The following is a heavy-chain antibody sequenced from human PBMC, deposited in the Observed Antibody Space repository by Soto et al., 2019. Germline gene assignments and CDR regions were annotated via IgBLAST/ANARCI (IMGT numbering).Heavy chain of an antibody. Sequence: GRSLRLSCAASGFTFDDYAMHWVRQAPGKGLEWVSGISWNSGSIGYADSVKGRFTISRDNAKNSLYLQMNSLRAEDTALYYCAKEDANSRLFDYWGQGTLVTVSS. V-gene: IGHV3-9*01. J-gene: IGHJ4*02. D-gene: IGHD2-8*01. CDR1: GFTFDDYA. CDR2: ISWNSGSI. CDR3: AKEDANSRLFDY.